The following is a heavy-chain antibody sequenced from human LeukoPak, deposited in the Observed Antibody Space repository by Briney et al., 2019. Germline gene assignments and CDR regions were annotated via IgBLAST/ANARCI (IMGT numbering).Heavy chain of an antibody. CDR3: ARGNGNYRYYFDY. Sequence: GGSLRLSCAASGFTFSSYSMNWVRQAPGKGLEWVSSISSSSSYIYYADSVKGRFTISRDNAENSLYLLMNSLRGDDTAVYYCARGNGNYRYYFDYWGQGTLVTVSS. V-gene: IGHV3-21*01. D-gene: IGHD1-7*01. CDR1: GFTFSSYS. CDR2: ISSSSSYI. J-gene: IGHJ4*02.